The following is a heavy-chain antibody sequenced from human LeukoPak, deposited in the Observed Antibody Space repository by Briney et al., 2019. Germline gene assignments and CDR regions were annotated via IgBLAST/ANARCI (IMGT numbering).Heavy chain of an antibody. CDR1: GGSISSSSYY. CDR3: ARAGYSSSWYRLVSFDY. J-gene: IGHJ4*02. V-gene: IGHV4-39*01. D-gene: IGHD6-13*01. CDR2: IYYSGST. Sequence: SETLSLTCTVSGGSISSSSYYCGWIRQPPGKGLEWIGTIYYSGSTYYNPSLRSRVTISVDTSKNQFSLKLSSVTAADTAVYYCARAGYSSSWYRLVSFDYWGQGTLVTVSS.